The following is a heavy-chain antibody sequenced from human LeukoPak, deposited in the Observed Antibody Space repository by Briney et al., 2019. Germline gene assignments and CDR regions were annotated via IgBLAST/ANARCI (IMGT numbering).Heavy chain of an antibody. CDR2: ISGNGGTT. D-gene: IGHD3/OR15-3a*01. Sequence: GSLRLSCAASGFTFSSYAMSWVRQAPGKGLEYVSSISGNGGTTYYADSVKGRFIISREDSKNTLYLQMNCLRGEDTAMYYCAKDLGLGDIWGQGTMVTVSS. J-gene: IGHJ3*02. CDR1: GFTFSSYA. CDR3: AKDLGLGDI. V-gene: IGHV3-23*01.